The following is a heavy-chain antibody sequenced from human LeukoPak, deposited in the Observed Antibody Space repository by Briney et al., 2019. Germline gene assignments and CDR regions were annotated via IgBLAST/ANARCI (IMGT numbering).Heavy chain of an antibody. V-gene: IGHV3-11*01. CDR1: GFTFSDYY. CDR2: INGNNGTI. CDR3: PRWGIAVAGIVSDAFDI. Sequence: PGGSLRLSCAASGFTFSDYYMSWFRQAPGKGLEWLSYINGNNGTIYYADSVRGRFTISRDNAKNSVYLQMNSLRAEDTAVYYCPRWGIAVAGIVSDAFDIWGQGTMVTVSS. J-gene: IGHJ3*02. D-gene: IGHD6-19*01.